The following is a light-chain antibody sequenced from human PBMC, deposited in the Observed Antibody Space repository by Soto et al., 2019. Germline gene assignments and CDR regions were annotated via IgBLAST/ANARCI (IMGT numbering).Light chain of an antibody. CDR1: QSVSSSY. V-gene: IGKV3-20*01. Sequence: TVLTQSPSTLSLSPGERATLSCRASQSVSSSYLAWYQQKPGQAPRLLIYGASSRATGIPDRFSGSGSGTDFTLTISRLEPDDFAVYYCQHYGRSPTWTFGQGTKVDIK. CDR2: GAS. J-gene: IGKJ1*01. CDR3: QHYGRSPTWT.